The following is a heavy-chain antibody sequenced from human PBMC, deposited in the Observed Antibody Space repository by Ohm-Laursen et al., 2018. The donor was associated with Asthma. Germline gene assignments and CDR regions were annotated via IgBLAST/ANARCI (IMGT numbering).Heavy chain of an antibody. J-gene: IGHJ6*02. Sequence: GTLSLTCTVSGGSISSNSYYWGWIRRPPGKGLEWIGSIYYSGSTYYKSSLKSRVTISVDTSKNQFSLKLSSVTAADTAVYYCARVGRPLGYYGSARDYYYYGMDVWGQGTTVTVSS. CDR1: GGSISSNSYY. V-gene: IGHV4-39*07. CDR2: IYYSGST. CDR3: ARVGRPLGYYGSARDYYYYGMDV. D-gene: IGHD3-10*01.